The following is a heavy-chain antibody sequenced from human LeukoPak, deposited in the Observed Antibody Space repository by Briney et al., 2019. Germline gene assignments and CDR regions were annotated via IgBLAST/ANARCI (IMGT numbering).Heavy chain of an antibody. CDR2: MNPNSGNT. CDR3: ASFRGFWAAGTMNYYYYGMDV. D-gene: IGHD6-13*01. Sequence: ASVKDSCKASGYTFTSYDINWVRQATGQGLEWMGWMNPNSGNTGYAQKLQGRVTMTTDTSTSTAYMELRSLRSDDTAVYYCASFRGFWAAGTMNYYYYGMDVWGQGTTVTVSS. V-gene: IGHV1-8*01. CDR1: GYTFTSYD. J-gene: IGHJ6*02.